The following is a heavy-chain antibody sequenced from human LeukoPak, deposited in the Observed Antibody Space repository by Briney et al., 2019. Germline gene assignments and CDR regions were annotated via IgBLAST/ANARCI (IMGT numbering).Heavy chain of an antibody. D-gene: IGHD6-13*01. Sequence: SETLSLTCTVSGGSISSGGYYWSWIRQHPGKGLEWIGYIYYSGSTYYNPSLKSRVTISVDTSKNQFSLKLSSVTAADTAVYYCARANQRGIAAAGDFDYWGQGTLVTVSS. V-gene: IGHV4-30-4*08. CDR3: ARANQRGIAAAGDFDY. J-gene: IGHJ4*02. CDR2: IYYSGST. CDR1: GGSISSGGYY.